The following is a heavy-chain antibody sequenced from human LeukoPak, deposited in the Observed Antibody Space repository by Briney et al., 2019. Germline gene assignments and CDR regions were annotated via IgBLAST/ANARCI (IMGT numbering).Heavy chain of an antibody. CDR1: GGSIRSSSYY. CDR3: ASTPRGYSYGYFYWFDP. CDR2: IYYRGST. Sequence: PSETLSLTCTVSGGSIRSSSYYWGWIRQPPGKGLEWIGSIYYRGSTYNNPSLKSRVTISVDTSKNQFSLKLSSVTAADTAMYYCASTPRGYSYGYFYWFDPWGQGTLVTVSS. V-gene: IGHV4-39*01. J-gene: IGHJ5*02. D-gene: IGHD5-18*01.